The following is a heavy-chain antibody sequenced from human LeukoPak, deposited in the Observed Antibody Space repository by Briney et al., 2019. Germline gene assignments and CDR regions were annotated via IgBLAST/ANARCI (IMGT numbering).Heavy chain of an antibody. CDR2: IRWNSGSI. Sequence: GRSLRLSCAASGLTFDDYAMHWVRQAPGKGLEWVSGIRWNSGSIGYAASVKGRFTISRDNAKNSLYLQMNRLRAEDTALYYCAKGYRKYSYGPALDYWGQGTLVIVSS. CDR3: AKGYRKYSYGPALDY. D-gene: IGHD5-18*01. J-gene: IGHJ4*02. V-gene: IGHV3-9*01. CDR1: GLTFDDYA.